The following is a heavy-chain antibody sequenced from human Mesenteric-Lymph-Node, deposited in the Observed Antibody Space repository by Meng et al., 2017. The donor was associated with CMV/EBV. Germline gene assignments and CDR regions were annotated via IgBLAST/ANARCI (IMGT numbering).Heavy chain of an antibody. J-gene: IGHJ6*02. CDR1: GFTFSSYG. CDR3: ARWSGMDV. V-gene: IGHV3-33*01. D-gene: IGHD3-3*01. Sequence: GGSLRLSCAVSGFTFSSYGMHWVRQAPGKGLEWVAVIWYDGSNKYYADSVKGRFTISRDNAKNSLYLQMNSLRAEDTAVYYCARWSGMDVWGQGTTVTVSS. CDR2: IWYDGSNK.